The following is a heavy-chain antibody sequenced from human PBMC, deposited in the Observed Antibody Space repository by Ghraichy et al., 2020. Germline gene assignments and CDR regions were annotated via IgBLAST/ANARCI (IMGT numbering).Heavy chain of an antibody. Sequence: GGSLRLSCAASGFTFRNYWMSWVRQAPGKGLEWVANIKQDGSDKYYVDSVKGRFTISRDNAKNSLYLQMNSLRAEDTAVYYCARGSNDYADYWAFDIWGQGTMVTVSS. CDR3: ARGSNDYADYWAFDI. CDR2: IKQDGSDK. J-gene: IGHJ3*02. D-gene: IGHD4-17*01. V-gene: IGHV3-7*01. CDR1: GFTFRNYW.